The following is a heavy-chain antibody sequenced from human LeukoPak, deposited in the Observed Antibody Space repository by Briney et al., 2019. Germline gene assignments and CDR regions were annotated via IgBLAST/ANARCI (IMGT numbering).Heavy chain of an antibody. D-gene: IGHD4-11*01. V-gene: IGHV4-39*07. CDR1: GGSISTAGHY. CDR3: ASSVTTIIHDAFDI. J-gene: IGHJ3*02. CDR2: IYHSGST. Sequence: SETLSLTCTVSGGSISTAGHYWSWIRQHPGKGLEWIGSIYHSGSTYYNPSLKSRVTISVDTSKNQFSLKLSSVTAADTAVYYCASSVTTIIHDAFDIWGQGTMVTVSS.